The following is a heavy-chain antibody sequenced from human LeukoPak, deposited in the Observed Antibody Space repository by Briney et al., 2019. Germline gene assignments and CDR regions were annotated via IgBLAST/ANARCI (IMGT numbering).Heavy chain of an antibody. CDR1: GDSVSTNSAT. D-gene: IGHD1-26*01. CDR3: ARLVGASWFDS. Sequence: PSQTLSLTCAISGDSVSTNSATWTWLRQSPSRGLEWLGRTYYRSKWNNDYAVSMKSQITINPDTSRNQFSLQLNSVTPEDTAVYYCARLVGASWFDSWGQGTLVTVSS. J-gene: IGHJ5*01. V-gene: IGHV6-1*01. CDR2: TYYRSKWNN.